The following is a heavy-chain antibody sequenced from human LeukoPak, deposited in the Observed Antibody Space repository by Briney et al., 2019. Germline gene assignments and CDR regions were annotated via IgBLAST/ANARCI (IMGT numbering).Heavy chain of an antibody. J-gene: IGHJ4*02. Sequence: GGSLSFSCAASCIIFGSYWMHWVRQAPGKGLVWVSCINGDGSSTTYADSVKGRFTISRDNAKNTLYLQMNSLRAEDTAVYYCARTGGMDYWGQGTLVTVSS. D-gene: IGHD4-23*01. V-gene: IGHV3-74*03. CDR3: ARTGGMDY. CDR2: INGDGSST. CDR1: CIIFGSYW.